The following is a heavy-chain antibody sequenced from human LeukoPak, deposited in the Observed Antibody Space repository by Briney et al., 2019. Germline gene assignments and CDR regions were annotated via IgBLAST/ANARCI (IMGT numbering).Heavy chain of an antibody. Sequence: PGGSLRLSCAASGFTLSSYGMHWVRQAPGKGLEWVAFIRYDGSNKYYADSVKCRFTISRDNSKNTLYLQMNSLRSEDTAVYYCAKDRAVAGTGYYDYYMDVWGKGTTVTVSS. J-gene: IGHJ6*03. D-gene: IGHD6-19*01. CDR1: GFTLSSYG. V-gene: IGHV3-30*02. CDR2: IRYDGSNK. CDR3: AKDRAVAGTGYYDYYMDV.